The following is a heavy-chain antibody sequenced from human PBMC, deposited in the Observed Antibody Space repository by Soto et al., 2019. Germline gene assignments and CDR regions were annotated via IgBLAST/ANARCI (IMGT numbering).Heavy chain of an antibody. D-gene: IGHD3-16*02. V-gene: IGHV1-69*01. CDR3: AGALESNDYVWGRYRAFDY. CDR2: LLPIFGTA. CDR1: GGTFSSYA. J-gene: IGHJ4*02. Sequence: QVQLVQSGAAVKKPGSSVKVSCKASGGTFSSYAISWVRQAPGQGPEWMGGLLPIFGTANYAQKFQCRVTISADESTSTAYMDLSRLRSEETAVYYCAGALESNDYVWGRYRAFDYWGQGTLVTVSS.